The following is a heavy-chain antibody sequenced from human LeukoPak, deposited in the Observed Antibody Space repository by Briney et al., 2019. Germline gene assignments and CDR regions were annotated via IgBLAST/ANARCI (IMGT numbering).Heavy chain of an antibody. CDR1: AGSISSSY. D-gene: IGHD2-21*02. V-gene: IGHV4-59*08. J-gene: IGHJ4*02. Sequence: PSETLSLTCTVSAGSISSSYWSWIRQPPGKGLEWIGYIYYGGGTNYNPSLKSRVTISVDTSKNQFSLKLSSVTAADTAVYYCARHRVMGDYYFDYWGQGTLVTISS. CDR2: IYYGGGT. CDR3: ARHRVMGDYYFDY.